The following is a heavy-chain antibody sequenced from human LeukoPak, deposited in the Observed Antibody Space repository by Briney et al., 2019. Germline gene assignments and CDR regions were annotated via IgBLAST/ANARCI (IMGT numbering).Heavy chain of an antibody. V-gene: IGHV1-2*02. CDR2: INPNSGGT. CDR1: GYTFTCYY. Sequence: ASVKVSCKASGYTFTCYYMHWVRQAPGQGLEWMGWINPNSGGTNYAQKFQGRVTMTRDTSISTAYMELSRLRSDDTAVYYCARDEGYCSSTSCYRAWFDPWGQGTLVTVSS. J-gene: IGHJ5*02. D-gene: IGHD2-2*02. CDR3: ARDEGYCSSTSCYRAWFDP.